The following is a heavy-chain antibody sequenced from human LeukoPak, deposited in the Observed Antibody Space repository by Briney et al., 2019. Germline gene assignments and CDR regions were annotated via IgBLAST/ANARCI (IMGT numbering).Heavy chain of an antibody. CDR2: IYSGGST. Sequence: GGSLRLSCAASGFTVSSNYMSWVRQAPGKGLEWVSVIYSGGSTYYADSVKGRFTISRDNSKNTLYLQMNSLRAEDTAVYYCARAGPRCSGGSCLRGVFDYWGQGTLVTVSS. J-gene: IGHJ4*02. CDR3: ARAGPRCSGGSCLRGVFDY. CDR1: GFTVSSNY. V-gene: IGHV3-66*01. D-gene: IGHD2-15*01.